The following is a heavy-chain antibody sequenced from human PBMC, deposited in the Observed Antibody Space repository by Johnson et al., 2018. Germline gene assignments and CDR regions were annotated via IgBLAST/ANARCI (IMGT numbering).Heavy chain of an antibody. J-gene: IGHJ6*02. CDR2: ISGSGDDA. D-gene: IGHD2-21*02. V-gene: IGHV3-23*04. CDR1: GFTFSSYA. Sequence: EVQLVETGGATVQPGGSLRLSCEASGFTFSSYAMTWVRQAPGKGLEWVSSISGSGDDANYAYAVKGRFSISRDNFKQQLDLQMDSLRDEDTAVYYCARDNSPVVVTVFYYYYGMDVWGQGTTVTVSS. CDR3: ARDNSPVVVTVFYYYYGMDV.